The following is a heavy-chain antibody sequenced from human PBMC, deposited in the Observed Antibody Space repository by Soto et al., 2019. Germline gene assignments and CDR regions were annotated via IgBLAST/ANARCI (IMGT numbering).Heavy chain of an antibody. J-gene: IGHJ4*02. V-gene: IGHV3-33*01. CDR3: ARIQLDTIMALDY. Sequence: QVQLVESGGGVVQPGRSLRLSCAASGFTFNTYGFHWVRQAPGKGLEWVAVIWSDGNNKYYADSVKGRFTISRDSSKNTLYLQMNSLRVEDTAVYYCARIQLDTIMALDYWGQRPLVTVSS. D-gene: IGHD1-1*01. CDR1: GFTFNTYG. CDR2: IWSDGNNK.